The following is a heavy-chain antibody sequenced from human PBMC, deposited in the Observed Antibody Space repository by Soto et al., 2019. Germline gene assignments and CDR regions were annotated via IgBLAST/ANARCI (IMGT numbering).Heavy chain of an antibody. D-gene: IGHD1-26*01. CDR3: ATRSNGGSYVSARFGP. CDR1: GGTFSSYA. Sequence: QVQLVQSGAEVKKPGSSVKVSCKASGGTFSSYAISWVRQAPGQGLEWMGGIIPIFGTANYAQKFQGRVTSTADEATSTVYMELGSLRSEDTAVYYCATRSNGGSYVSARFGPWGQGPLVTVSS. V-gene: IGHV1-69*12. CDR2: IIPIFGTA. J-gene: IGHJ5*02.